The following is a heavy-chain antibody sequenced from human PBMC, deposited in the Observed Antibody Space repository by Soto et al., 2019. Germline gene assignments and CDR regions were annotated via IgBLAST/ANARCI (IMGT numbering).Heavy chain of an antibody. Sequence: PGESLKISCRGSGYDFNTNWFGWVRQLPGRGLEWVGIMYPGDSDTRYNPSLQGHVTLSADVTVSTAFLRWRSLKTSDTGIHFCARLPRDCNKTSCYYADHWGQGTQVTVSS. CDR2: MYPGDSDT. CDR1: GYDFNTNW. D-gene: IGHD2-2*01. V-gene: IGHV5-51*01. J-gene: IGHJ4*02. CDR3: ARLPRDCNKTSCYYADH.